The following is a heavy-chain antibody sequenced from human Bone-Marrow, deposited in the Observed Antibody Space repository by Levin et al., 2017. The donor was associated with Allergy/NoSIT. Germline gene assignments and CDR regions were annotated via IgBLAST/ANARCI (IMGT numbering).Heavy chain of an antibody. CDR3: AKDTSSYNWYFDF. J-gene: IGHJ2*01. Sequence: GESLKISCAASGFTFSSYAMSWVRQAPGKGLEWVSAIRPSGDTTYYTDSVKGRFTISRDNSKNTLYLQMSSLRDEDTALYYCAKDTSSYNWYFDFWGRGTPVTVSS. D-gene: IGHD2-2*01. V-gene: IGHV3-23*01. CDR2: IRPSGDTT. CDR1: GFTFSSYA.